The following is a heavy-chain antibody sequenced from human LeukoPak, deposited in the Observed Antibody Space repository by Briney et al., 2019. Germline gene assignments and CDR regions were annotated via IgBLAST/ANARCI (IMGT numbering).Heavy chain of an antibody. Sequence: GSLRLSCAASGFTFSSYAMSWVRQAPGKGLEWVSAISGSGGSTYYADSVKGRFTISRDNSKNTLYLQMNSLRAEDTAVYYCATSYVPATAEFDYWGQGTLVTVSS. CDR1: GFTFSSYA. V-gene: IGHV3-23*01. CDR2: ISGSGGST. D-gene: IGHD2-2*01. CDR3: ATSYVPATAEFDY. J-gene: IGHJ4*02.